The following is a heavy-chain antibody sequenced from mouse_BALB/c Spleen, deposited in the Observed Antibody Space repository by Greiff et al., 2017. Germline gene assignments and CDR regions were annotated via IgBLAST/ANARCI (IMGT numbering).Heavy chain of an antibody. CDR1: GYAFSSYW. D-gene: IGHD2-1*01. J-gene: IGHJ3*01. CDR3: ARGGGNYWFAY. Sequence: QVQLQQSGAELVRPGSSVKISCKASGYAFSSYWMNWVKQRPGKGLEWIGQIYPGDGDTNYNGKFKGKATLTADKSSSTAYMKLSSLTSEDSAVYCCARGGGNYWFAYWGQGTLVTVSA. V-gene: IGHV1-80*01. CDR2: IYPGDGDT.